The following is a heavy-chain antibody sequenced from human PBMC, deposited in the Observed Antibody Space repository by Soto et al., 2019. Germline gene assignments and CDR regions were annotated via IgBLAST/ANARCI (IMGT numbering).Heavy chain of an antibody. CDR1: GASISSSDCY. CDR2: IYYNGRT. D-gene: IGHD6-13*01. V-gene: IGHV4-39*01. J-gene: IGHJ6*02. Sequence: QLQLQESGPGLAKPSETLSLTCTVSGASISSSDCYWGWIRQSPGKGLEWIAIIYYNGRTFYNPSLQSRLTISVDMSKNQFSLNLRSVTAADSAVYYCARFPAGGVGFYGMDVWGLGTTVTVTS. CDR3: ARFPAGGVGFYGMDV.